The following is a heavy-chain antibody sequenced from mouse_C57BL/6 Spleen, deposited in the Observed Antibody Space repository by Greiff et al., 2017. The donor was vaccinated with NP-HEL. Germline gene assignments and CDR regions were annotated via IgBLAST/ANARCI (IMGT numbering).Heavy chain of an antibody. CDR2: IDPENGDT. D-gene: IGHD2-3*01. Sequence: EVQLQQSGAELVRPGASVKLSCTASGFNIKDDYMHWVKQRPEQGLEWIGWIDPENGDTEYASKFQGKATITADTSSNPAYLQLSSLTSEDTAVYYGTTSMGDYWGQGTSVTVSS. J-gene: IGHJ4*01. V-gene: IGHV14-4*01. CDR1: GFNIKDDY. CDR3: TTSMGDY.